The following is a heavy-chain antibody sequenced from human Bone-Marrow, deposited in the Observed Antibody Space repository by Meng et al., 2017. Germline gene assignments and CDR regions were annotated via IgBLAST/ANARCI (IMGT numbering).Heavy chain of an antibody. CDR2: IYYSGST. CDR3: AREASPEYYFDY. D-gene: IGHD1-14*01. J-gene: IGHJ4*02. V-gene: IGHV4-31*01. CDR1: GGSISSGGSY. Sequence: QVQRQRSGPGRVKPSPTLSLTCTVSGGSISSGGSYWSWIRQHPGKGLEWIGYIYYSGSTYYNPSLKSLVTISVDTSKNQFSLKLSSVTAADTAVYYCAREASPEYYFDYWGQGTLVTVSS.